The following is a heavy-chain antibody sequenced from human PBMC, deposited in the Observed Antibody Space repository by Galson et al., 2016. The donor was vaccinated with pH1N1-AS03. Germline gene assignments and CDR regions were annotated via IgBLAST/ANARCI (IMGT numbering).Heavy chain of an antibody. CDR3: ARDTARSFDY. V-gene: IGHV3-21*01. CDR1: GFTFRDYN. CDR2: IEASSTYI. D-gene: IGHD5-18*01. J-gene: IGHJ4*02. Sequence: SLRLSCAVSGFTFRDYNLNWVRQAPEKGPEWVSSIEASSTYIYYADSVKGRFTISRDNSKNSLYLQMNSLRAEDTAVYYCARDTARSFDYWGLGTLVSVSS.